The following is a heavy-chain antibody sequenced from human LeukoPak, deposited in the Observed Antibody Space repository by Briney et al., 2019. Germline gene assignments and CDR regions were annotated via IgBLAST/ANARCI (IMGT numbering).Heavy chain of an antibody. V-gene: IGHV4-59*01. CDR2: IYYSGST. CDR3: ARGQGSPNWFDP. CDR1: GGSISTYY. D-gene: IGHD1-26*01. Sequence: SETLSLTCTVSGGSISTYYWSWIRQPPGKGLEWIGYIYYSGSTNYNPSLKSRVTISVDTSKNQFSLKLSPVTAADTAVYYCARGQGSPNWFDPWGQGTLVTVSS. J-gene: IGHJ5*02.